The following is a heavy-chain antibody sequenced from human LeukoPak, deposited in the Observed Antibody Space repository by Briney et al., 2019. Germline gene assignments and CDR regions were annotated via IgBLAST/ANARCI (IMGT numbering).Heavy chain of an antibody. J-gene: IGHJ5*02. D-gene: IGHD6-19*01. CDR2: IYYSGST. CDR3: ARYSSGWFLAPIGINWFDP. V-gene: IGHV4-39*01. Sequence: PSETLSLTCTVSGGSISSSSYYWGWIRQPPGKGLEWIGSIYYSGSTYYNPSLKSRVTISVDTSKNQFSLKLSSVTAADTAVYYCARYSSGWFLAPIGINWFDPWGQGTLVTVSS. CDR1: GGSISSSSYY.